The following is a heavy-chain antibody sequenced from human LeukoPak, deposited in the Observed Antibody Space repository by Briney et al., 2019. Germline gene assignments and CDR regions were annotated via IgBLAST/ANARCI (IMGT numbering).Heavy chain of an antibody. Sequence: PGRSLRLSCAASGFTFSSYGMHWVRQAPGKGLEWVAVISYDGSNKYYADSVKGRFTTSRDNSKNTLYLQMNSLRAEDTAVYYCAKGGGSFDYWGQGTLVTVSS. V-gene: IGHV3-30*18. D-gene: IGHD1-26*01. CDR1: GFTFSSYG. CDR3: AKGGGSFDY. J-gene: IGHJ4*02. CDR2: ISYDGSNK.